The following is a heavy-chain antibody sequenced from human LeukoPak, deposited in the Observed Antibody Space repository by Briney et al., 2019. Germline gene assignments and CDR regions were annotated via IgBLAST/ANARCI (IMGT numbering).Heavy chain of an antibody. D-gene: IGHD6-19*01. CDR1: GFTFSSYW. CDR3: AKMGDSSGFDY. J-gene: IGHJ4*02. Sequence: GGSLRLSCAASGFTFSSYWMSWVRQAPGKGLEWVSSISSSSSYIYYADSVKGRFTISRDNAKNSLYLQMNSLRAEDTAVYYCAKMGDSSGFDYWGQGTLVTVSS. CDR2: ISSSSSYI. V-gene: IGHV3-21*04.